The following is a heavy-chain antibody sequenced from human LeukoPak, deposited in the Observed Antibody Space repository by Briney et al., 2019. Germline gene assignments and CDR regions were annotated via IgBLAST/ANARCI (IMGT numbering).Heavy chain of an antibody. Sequence: GGSLRLSCVASGFTFSSYAMSWVRQAAGKGLEWVSSTSSSGETTYYADSVKGRFTISRNNSRNTLYLQMNSLRAEDTAVYYCAKDRPNYYGTNGHYYRRDGDCWGQGTLVTVSS. D-gene: IGHD3-22*01. CDR3: AKDRPNYYGTNGHYYRRDGDC. CDR2: TSSSGETT. CDR1: GFTFSSYA. J-gene: IGHJ4*02. V-gene: IGHV3-23*01.